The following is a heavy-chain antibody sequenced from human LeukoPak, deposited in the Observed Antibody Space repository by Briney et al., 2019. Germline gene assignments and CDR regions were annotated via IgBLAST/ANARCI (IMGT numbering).Heavy chain of an antibody. V-gene: IGHV3-48*04. J-gene: IGHJ4*02. CDR1: GLTFSTLS. CDR2: ISSSSSTI. D-gene: IGHD6-19*01. CDR3: ARVRISSGPGGYYFDY. Sequence: GGSLRLSCAASGLTFSTLSMNWVRQAPGKGPEWVSYISSSSSTIYYADSVKGRFTISRDNAKNSLYLQMNSLRAEDTAVYYCARVRISSGPGGYYFDYWGQGTLVTVSS.